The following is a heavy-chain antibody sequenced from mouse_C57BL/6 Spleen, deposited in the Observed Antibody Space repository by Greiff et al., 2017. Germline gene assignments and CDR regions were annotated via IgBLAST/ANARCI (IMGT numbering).Heavy chain of an antibody. D-gene: IGHD3-2*02. CDR1: GFTFSDAW. J-gene: IGHJ3*01. CDR3: TREDSSGYVRFAY. V-gene: IGHV6-6*01. CDR2: IRNKANNHAT. Sequence: EVMLVESGGGLVQPGGSMKLSCAASGFTFSDAWMDWVRQSPEKGLEWVAEIRNKANNHATYYAESVKGRFTISRDDSKSSVYLQMNSLRAEDTGIYYCTREDSSGYVRFAYWGQGTLVTVSA.